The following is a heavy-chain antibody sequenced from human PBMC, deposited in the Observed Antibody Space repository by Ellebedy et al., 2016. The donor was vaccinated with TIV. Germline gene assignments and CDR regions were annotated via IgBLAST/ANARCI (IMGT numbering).Heavy chain of an antibody. J-gene: IGHJ4*02. CDR1: GGSISSYY. CDR3: ARSDRFLKQFDY. Sequence: SETLSLXCTVSGGSISSYYWSWIRQPPGKGLEWIGYIYYSGSTYYNPSLKSRVTISVDTSKNQFSLKLSSVTAADTAVYYCARSDRFLKQFDYWGQGTLVTVSS. D-gene: IGHD3-3*01. V-gene: IGHV4-59*08. CDR2: IYYSGST.